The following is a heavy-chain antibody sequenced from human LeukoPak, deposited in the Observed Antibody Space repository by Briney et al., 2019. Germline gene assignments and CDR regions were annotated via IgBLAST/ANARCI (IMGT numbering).Heavy chain of an antibody. CDR1: GFTFSSYS. CDR3: ARASGGYYLFDY. CDR2: IYSGGST. D-gene: IGHD3-22*01. J-gene: IGHJ4*02. Sequence: PGGSLRLSCAASGFTFSSYSMNWVRQAPGKGLEWVSSIYSGGSTYYADSVKGRFTISRDNSKNTLYLQMNSLRAEDTAMYYCARASGGYYLFDYWGQGTLVTVSS. V-gene: IGHV3-53*01.